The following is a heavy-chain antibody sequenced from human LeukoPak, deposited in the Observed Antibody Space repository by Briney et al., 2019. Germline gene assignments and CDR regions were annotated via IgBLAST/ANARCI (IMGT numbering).Heavy chain of an antibody. Sequence: SETLSLTCTVSGGSISSSSYYWGWIRQPPGKGLEWIGSIYYSGTTYYNPSLKSRVTISVDTSKNQFSLKLSSVTAADTAVYYCARSFDSAYYYMDVWGKGTTVTVS. CDR1: GGSISSSSYY. J-gene: IGHJ6*03. V-gene: IGHV4-39*01. CDR2: IYYSGTT. CDR3: ARSFDSAYYYMDV. D-gene: IGHD3-10*01.